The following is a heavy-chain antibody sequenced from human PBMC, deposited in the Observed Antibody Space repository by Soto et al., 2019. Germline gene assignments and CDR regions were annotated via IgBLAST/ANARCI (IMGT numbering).Heavy chain of an antibody. CDR1: GFTFDDYA. CDR2: INWNSGSI. Sequence: PGGSLRLSCAASGFTFDDYAMHWVRQAPGKGLEWVPGINWNSGSIGYADSVKGRFTISRDNAKTSLYLQMNSLRAEDTALYYCAKDRGSGSYAANYYYYGMDVWGQGTTVTVSS. CDR3: AKDRGSGSYAANYYYYGMDV. D-gene: IGHD3-10*01. J-gene: IGHJ6*02. V-gene: IGHV3-9*01.